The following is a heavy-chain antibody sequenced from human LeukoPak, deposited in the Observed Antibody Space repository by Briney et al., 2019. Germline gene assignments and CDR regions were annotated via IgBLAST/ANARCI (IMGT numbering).Heavy chain of an antibody. J-gene: IGHJ4*02. CDR3: AKADY. Sequence: GRSLRLSCAASGFTFSSYAMHWVRQAPGKGLEWVAVISYDGSNKYYADSVKGRFTISRDNSKNTLYLQMNSLRAEDTAVYYCAKADYWGQGTLVTVSS. CDR1: GFTFSSYA. CDR2: ISYDGSNK. V-gene: IGHV3-30-3*01.